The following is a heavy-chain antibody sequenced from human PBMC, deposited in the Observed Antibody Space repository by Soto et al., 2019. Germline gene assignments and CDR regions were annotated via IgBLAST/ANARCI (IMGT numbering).Heavy chain of an antibody. CDR3: ARDECSSTSCYGSGHYYYGMDV. V-gene: IGHV1-69*01. J-gene: IGHJ6*02. CDR1: GGTFSSYA. CDR2: IIPIFGTA. Sequence: QVQLVQSGAEVKKPGSSVKVSCKASGGTFSSYAISWVRQAPGQGLKWMGGIIPIFGTANYAQKFQGRVTITADESTSTAYMELSSLRSEDTAVYYCARDECSSTSCYGSGHYYYGMDVWGQGTTVTVSS. D-gene: IGHD2-2*01.